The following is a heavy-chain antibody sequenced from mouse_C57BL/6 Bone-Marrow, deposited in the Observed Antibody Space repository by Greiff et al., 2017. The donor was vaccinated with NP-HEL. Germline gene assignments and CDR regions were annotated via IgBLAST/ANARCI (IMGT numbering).Heavy chain of an antibody. D-gene: IGHD2-4*01. CDR3: ARERIYYDPEGFAY. J-gene: IGHJ3*01. V-gene: IGHV1-81*01. CDR2: IYPRSGNT. Sequence: QVQLQQSGAELARPGASVKLSCKASGYTFTSYGISWVKQRTGQGLEWIGEIYPRSGNTYYNEKFKGKATLTADKSSSTAYMELRSLTSQDSAVYFCARERIYYDPEGFAYWGQGTLVTVSA. CDR1: GYTFTSYG.